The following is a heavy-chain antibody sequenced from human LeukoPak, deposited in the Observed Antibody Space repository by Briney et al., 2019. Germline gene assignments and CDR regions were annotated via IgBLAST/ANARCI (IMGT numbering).Heavy chain of an antibody. Sequence: GGSLRLSCAASQFILSSYSMNRVRQAPGRGLEWVSYISSSSTTIYYADSVKGRFTISRDNAKNSLYLQMNSLRDEDTAVYYCATSHPIAATAGDIWGQGTMVTVSS. D-gene: IGHD6-25*01. V-gene: IGHV3-48*02. CDR3: ATSHPIAATAGDI. CDR2: ISSSSTTI. J-gene: IGHJ3*02. CDR1: QFILSSYS.